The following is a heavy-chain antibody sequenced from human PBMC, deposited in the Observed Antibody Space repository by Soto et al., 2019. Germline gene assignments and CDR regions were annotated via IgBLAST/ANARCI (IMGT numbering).Heavy chain of an antibody. J-gene: IGHJ4*02. D-gene: IGHD1-1*01. CDR2: IYSGGAT. CDR3: ARDGTYNWV. CDR1: GFTVSNNY. V-gene: IGHV3-66*01. Sequence: EVQLVESGGGLVQPGGSLRLSCAASGFTVSNNYMRWVRQAPGKGLEWVSLIYSGGATYYADSVKGRFTISRNNSKNTLYPQMNSLRAEDTAVYYCARDGTYNWVGGQGSLVTVSS.